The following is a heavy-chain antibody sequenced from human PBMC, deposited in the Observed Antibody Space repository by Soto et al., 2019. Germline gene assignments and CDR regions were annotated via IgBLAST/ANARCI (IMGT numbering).Heavy chain of an antibody. Sequence: QLQLQESGPGLVKPSETLSLTCTVSGGSISSSSYYWGWIRQPPGKGLEWIGSIYYSGSTYYNPSLKSRVTISADTSKNQFSLKLSSVTAADTAVYYCARAKIAVAGLYNWFDPWGQGTLVTVSS. J-gene: IGHJ5*02. CDR3: ARAKIAVAGLYNWFDP. CDR1: GGSISSSSYY. D-gene: IGHD6-19*01. CDR2: IYYSGST. V-gene: IGHV4-39*01.